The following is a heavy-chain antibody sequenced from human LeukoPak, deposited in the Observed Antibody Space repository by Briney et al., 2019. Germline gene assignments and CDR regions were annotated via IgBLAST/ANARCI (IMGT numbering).Heavy chain of an antibody. CDR1: GYSISSGRY. V-gene: IGHV4-38-2*01. Sequence: SETLSLTCAVSGYSISSGRYWGWIRQPPGKGLEWIGSVYHSGTTYYNPSLKSRLTISVDTSNNQFSLNLRSVTAADTAVYYCARSLSTVGIDFWGQGTLVTVSS. D-gene: IGHD4-17*01. J-gene: IGHJ4*02. CDR2: VYHSGTT. CDR3: ARSLSTVGIDF.